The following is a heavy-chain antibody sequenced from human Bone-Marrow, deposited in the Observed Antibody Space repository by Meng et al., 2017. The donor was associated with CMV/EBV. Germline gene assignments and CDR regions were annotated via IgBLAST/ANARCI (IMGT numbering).Heavy chain of an antibody. CDR2: INPNSGGT. V-gene: IGHV1-2*02. J-gene: IGHJ4*02. Sequence: SVKVSCKASGYTFTGYYMHWVRQAPGQGLEWMGWINPNSGGTNYAQKFQGRVTMTRDTSISPAYMELSRLRSDDPAVYYCARASYTFGGVIVHPLDYWGQGTLVTVSS. CDR3: ARASYTFGGVIVHPLDY. D-gene: IGHD3-16*02. CDR1: GYTFTGYY.